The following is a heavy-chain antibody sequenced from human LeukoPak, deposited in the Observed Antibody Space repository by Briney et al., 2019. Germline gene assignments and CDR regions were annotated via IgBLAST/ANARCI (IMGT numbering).Heavy chain of an antibody. J-gene: IGHJ5*02. Sequence: SETLSLTCAVYVGSFSGYYWSWIRQPPGKELEWIGEINHSGSTNYNPSLKSRVTTSVDPSKNQVSLKLTSVTAADTAVYYCARVNYFDSGGYYWWFDPWGQGTLVTVSS. CDR3: ARVNYFDSGGYYWWFDP. D-gene: IGHD3-22*01. V-gene: IGHV4-34*01. CDR2: INHSGST. CDR1: VGSFSGYY.